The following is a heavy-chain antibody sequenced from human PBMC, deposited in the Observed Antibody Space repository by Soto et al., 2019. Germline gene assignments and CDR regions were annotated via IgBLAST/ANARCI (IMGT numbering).Heavy chain of an antibody. Sequence: QVQLVQSGAEVKKPGASVKVSCKASGYTFTSYAMHWVRQAPGQRLEWKGWINAGNGNTKYSQKFQGRVTLTPDTPPSTAHMELSSLRSEDTAEYYCARDLPPVPYWGQPTLVTFSS. CDR2: INAGNGNT. J-gene: IGHJ4*02. V-gene: IGHV1-3*01. CDR1: GYTFTSYA. D-gene: IGHD3-10*01. CDR3: ARDLPPVPY.